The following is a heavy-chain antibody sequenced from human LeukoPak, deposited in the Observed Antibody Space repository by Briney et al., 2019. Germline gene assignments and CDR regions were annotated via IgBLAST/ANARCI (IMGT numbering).Heavy chain of an antibody. D-gene: IGHD3-3*01. CDR1: GYTFTSYD. CDR3: ARGEASYDFWSGYYGWFDP. V-gene: IGHV1-18*01. J-gene: IGHJ5*02. Sequence: ASVKVSCKASGYTFTSYDINWVRQAPGQGLEWMGWISAYNGNTNYAQKLQGRVTMTTDTSTSTAYMELRSLRSDDTAVYYCARGEASYDFWSGYYGWFDPWGQGTLVTVSS. CDR2: ISAYNGNT.